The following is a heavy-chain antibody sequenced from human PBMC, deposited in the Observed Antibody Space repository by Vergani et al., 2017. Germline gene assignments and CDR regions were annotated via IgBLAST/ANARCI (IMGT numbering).Heavy chain of an antibody. CDR2: IRYDDSRNK. CDR1: GFTFNNSN. J-gene: IGHJ3*02. V-gene: IGHV3-30*02. CDR3: AKVFVPGRAFDI. Sequence: QVQLVESGGGVVQPGESLRLSCAASTSGFTFNNSNMHWVRQAPGKGLEWVAFIRYDDSRNKYYAASVQGRFIISRDNSKNTVFLQMNSLRPEDTALYYCAKVFVPGRAFDIWRQGTMVTVSS.